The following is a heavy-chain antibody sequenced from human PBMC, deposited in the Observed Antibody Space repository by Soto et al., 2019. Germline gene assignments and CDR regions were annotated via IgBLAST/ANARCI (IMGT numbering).Heavy chain of an antibody. V-gene: IGHV3-23*01. J-gene: IGHJ4*02. CDR3: AKGPIFGVENIYDY. CDR2: MSGNGGSA. D-gene: IGHD3-3*01. Sequence: EVQLLESGGGLLQPGGSLRLSCAASGFTFSSYAMSWVRQAPGKGLEWVSGMSGNGGSAYYADSGKGSFTISRDNPKKALYLKMNSLRAEDTAVYYCAKGPIFGVENIYDYWGQGTRVTVSS. CDR1: GFTFSSYA.